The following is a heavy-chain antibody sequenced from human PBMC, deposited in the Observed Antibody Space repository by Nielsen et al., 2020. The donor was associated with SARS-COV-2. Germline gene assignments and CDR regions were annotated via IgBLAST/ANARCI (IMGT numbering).Heavy chain of an antibody. J-gene: IGHJ6*02. CDR1: GFTFSSYS. V-gene: IGHV3-48*02. Sequence: GESLKISCAASGFTFSSYSMNWVRQAPGKGLEWVSYISSSSSTIYYADSVKGRFTISRDNAKNSLYLQMNSLRDEDTAVYYCARGYCSGGSCYPHRKDYYYYGMDVWGQGTTVTVSS. CDR3: ARGYCSGGSCYPHRKDYYYYGMDV. CDR2: ISSSSSTI. D-gene: IGHD2-15*01.